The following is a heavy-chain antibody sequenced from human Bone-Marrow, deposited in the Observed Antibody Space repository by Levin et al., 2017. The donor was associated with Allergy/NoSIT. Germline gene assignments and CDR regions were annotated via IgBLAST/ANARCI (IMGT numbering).Heavy chain of an antibody. Sequence: AGGSLRLSCAASGFIFSAYAMSWVRQAQGKGLEWVSGITATGGTTYYADSVKGRFTISRDNSRNTLFLQMDSLRAEDTAVYYCAKDHYTDNWMLLDSWGQGALVTVSS. V-gene: IGHV3-23*01. CDR2: ITATGGTT. CDR1: GFIFSAYA. CDR3: AKDHYTDNWMLLDS. D-gene: IGHD1-1*01. J-gene: IGHJ4*02.